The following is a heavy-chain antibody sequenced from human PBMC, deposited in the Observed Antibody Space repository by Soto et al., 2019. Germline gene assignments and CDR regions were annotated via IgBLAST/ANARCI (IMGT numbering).Heavy chain of an antibody. D-gene: IGHD2-15*01. Sequence: VASVKVSCTASGYTFTSYAMQWVRQAPGQRLEWMGWINAGNGNTKYSQKFQGRVTITRDTSASTAYMELSSLRSEDTAVYYCARDLGGWPDYWGQGTLVTVSS. CDR3: ARDLGGWPDY. V-gene: IGHV1-3*01. CDR1: GYTFTSYA. J-gene: IGHJ4*02. CDR2: INAGNGNT.